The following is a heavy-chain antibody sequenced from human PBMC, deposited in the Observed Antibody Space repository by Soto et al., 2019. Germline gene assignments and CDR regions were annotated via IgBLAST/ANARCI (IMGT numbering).Heavy chain of an antibody. CDR1: GYSFTSYW. J-gene: IGHJ6*02. Sequence: GESLKISCKGSGYSFTSYWISLVRQMPGKGLEWMGRIDPSDSYTNYSPSFQGHVTISADKSISTAYLQWSSLKASDTAMYYCARRDIVVVPAAMGRGNYYYGMDVWGQGTTVTVSS. D-gene: IGHD2-2*01. V-gene: IGHV5-10-1*01. CDR2: IDPSDSYT. CDR3: ARRDIVVVPAAMGRGNYYYGMDV.